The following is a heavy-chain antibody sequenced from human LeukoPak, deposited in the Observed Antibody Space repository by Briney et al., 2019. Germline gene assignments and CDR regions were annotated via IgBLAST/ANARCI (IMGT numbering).Heavy chain of an antibody. CDR1: GFSFSSYG. CDR3: ARVMATISKDSFDS. Sequence: PGGSLRLSCAASGFSFSSYGMHWVRQAPGKGLEWVAVISYDGSNKYYADSVKGRFTISRDNSKNTLYLQMNSLRAEDTAVYYCARVMATISKDSFDSGGQETLVTVS. J-gene: IGHJ4*02. D-gene: IGHD5-24*01. CDR2: ISYDGSNK. V-gene: IGHV3-30*03.